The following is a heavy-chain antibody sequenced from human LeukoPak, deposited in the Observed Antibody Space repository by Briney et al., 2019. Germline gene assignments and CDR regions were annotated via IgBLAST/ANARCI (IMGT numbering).Heavy chain of an antibody. Sequence: GASEKVSCKASGGTFSSYAISWVRQAPGQGLEWMGGIIPIFGTANYAQKFQGRVTITTDESTSTAYMELSSLRSEDTAVYYCARARSLVVVPAAITNWFDPWGQGTLVTVSS. D-gene: IGHD2-2*02. V-gene: IGHV1-69*05. CDR2: IIPIFGTA. J-gene: IGHJ5*02. CDR1: GGTFSSYA. CDR3: ARARSLVVVPAAITNWFDP.